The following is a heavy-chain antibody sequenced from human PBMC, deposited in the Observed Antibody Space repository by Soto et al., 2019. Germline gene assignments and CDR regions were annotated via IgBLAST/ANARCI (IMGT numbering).Heavy chain of an antibody. CDR3: ARASILGYYSYYIDV. J-gene: IGHJ6*03. CDR2: IYYSGST. CDR1: GGSISSGGYY. Sequence: SETLSLTCTVSGGSISSGGYYWSWIRQHPGKGLEWIGYIYYSGSTYYNPSLKSRVTISVDTSKNQFSLKLSSVTAADTAVYYCARASILGYYSYYIDVSCTGSTVTV. D-gene: IGHD2-21*01. V-gene: IGHV4-31*03.